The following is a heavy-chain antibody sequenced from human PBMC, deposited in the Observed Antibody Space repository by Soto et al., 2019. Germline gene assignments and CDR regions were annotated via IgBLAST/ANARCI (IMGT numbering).Heavy chain of an antibody. V-gene: IGHV1-3*01. CDR1: GYTFTSYD. J-gene: IGHJ4*02. CDR3: ARAALGYSYDELDY. D-gene: IGHD5-18*01. Sequence: GASVKVSCKASGYTFTSYDMHWVRQAPGQRLEWMGWINAGNGNTNHAQKLQGRVTMTTDTSTNTAYMELRSLRSDGTAVYYCARAALGYSYDELDYWGQGTLVTVSS. CDR2: INAGNGNT.